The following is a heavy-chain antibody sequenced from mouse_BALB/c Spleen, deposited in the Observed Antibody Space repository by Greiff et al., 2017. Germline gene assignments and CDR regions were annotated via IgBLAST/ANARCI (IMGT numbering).Heavy chain of an antibody. J-gene: IGHJ3*01. CDR1: GFNIKDTY. CDR2: IDPANGNT. Sequence: VQLKQSGAELVKPGASVKLSCTASGFNIKDTYMHWVKQRPEQGLEWIGRIDPANGNTKYDPKFQGKATITADTSSNTAYLQLSSLTSEDTAVYYWARDYHGSNPWFAYWGQGTLVTVSA. D-gene: IGHD1-1*01. CDR3: ARDYHGSNPWFAY. V-gene: IGHV14-3*02.